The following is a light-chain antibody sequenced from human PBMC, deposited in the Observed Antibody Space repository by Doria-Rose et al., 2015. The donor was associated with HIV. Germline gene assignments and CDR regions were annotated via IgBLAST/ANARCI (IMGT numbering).Light chain of an antibody. Sequence: EIVMTQSPATLSVSPGESATLSCRASQSVSSNLVWYQQKPGQAPRLLIYGASTRATGIPDRFSGSGSGTEFTLTIGTMQSEDFAVYYCQQYNNRPPAFGPGTKVDVK. J-gene: IGKJ3*01. CDR2: GAS. V-gene: IGKV3-15*01. CDR3: QQYNNRPPA. CDR1: QSVSSN.